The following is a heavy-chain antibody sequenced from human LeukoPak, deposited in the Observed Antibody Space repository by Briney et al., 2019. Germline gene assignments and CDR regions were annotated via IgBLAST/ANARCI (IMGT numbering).Heavy chain of an antibody. V-gene: IGHV3-30*02. Sequence: PGGSLRLSCAASGFTFSSYGMHWVRQAPGKGLEWVAFIRYDGSNKYYADSVKGRFTISRDSSKNTLYLQLNSLRAEDTAVYYCAKGTRITIIGVVPDDAFDIWGQGTMVTVSS. CDR2: IRYDGSNK. CDR3: AKGTRITIIGVVPDDAFDI. J-gene: IGHJ3*02. D-gene: IGHD3-3*01. CDR1: GFTFSSYG.